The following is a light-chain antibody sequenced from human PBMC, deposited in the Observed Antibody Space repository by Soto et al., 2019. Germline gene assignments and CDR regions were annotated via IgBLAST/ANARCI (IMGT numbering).Light chain of an antibody. CDR1: QSVGNN. CDR2: GAS. Sequence: EIVMTQSPATLSVSPGERATLSCRASQSVGNNLAWYRQKSGQAPRLLIYGASTSATGIPARFSGSGSGTEFTLTIDSLQSDDFAVYLCQQYRNWPLTFGGGTKVEIK. V-gene: IGKV3-15*01. J-gene: IGKJ4*01. CDR3: QQYRNWPLT.